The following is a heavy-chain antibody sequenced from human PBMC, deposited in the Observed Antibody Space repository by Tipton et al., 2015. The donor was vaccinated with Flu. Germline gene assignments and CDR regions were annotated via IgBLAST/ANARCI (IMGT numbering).Heavy chain of an antibody. D-gene: IGHD3-22*01. CDR3: ARSSGFYYYDSSGYYRKYFQH. J-gene: IGHJ1*01. V-gene: IGHV4-34*01. CDR1: GGSFSGYY. CDR2: INHSGST. Sequence: TLSLTCAVYGGSFSGYYWSWIRQPPGKGLEWIWEINHSGSTNYNPSLKSRVTISVDTSKNQFSLKLSSVTAADTAVYYCARSSGFYYYDSSGYYRKYFQHWGQGTLVTVSS.